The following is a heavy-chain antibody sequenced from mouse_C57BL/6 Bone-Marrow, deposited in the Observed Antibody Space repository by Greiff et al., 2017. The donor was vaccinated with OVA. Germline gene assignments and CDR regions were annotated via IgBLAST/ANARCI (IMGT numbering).Heavy chain of an antibody. J-gene: IGHJ4*01. V-gene: IGHV5-17*01. Sequence: EVMLVESGGGLVKPGGSLKLSCAASGFTFSDYGMHWVRQAPEKGLEWVAYISSGSSTIYYADTVKGRFTISRDNAKNTLFLQMTSLRSEDTAMYYCARGGFSYDAMDYWGQGTSVTVSS. CDR1: GFTFSDYG. CDR3: ARGGFSYDAMDY. CDR2: ISSGSSTI.